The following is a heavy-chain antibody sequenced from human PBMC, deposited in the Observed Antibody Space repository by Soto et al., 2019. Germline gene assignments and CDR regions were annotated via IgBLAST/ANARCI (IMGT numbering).Heavy chain of an antibody. Sequence: QVQLQESGPGLVKPSETLSLTCTVSGGSISSYYWSWIRQPPGKGLEWIGYIYYSGSTNYNPSLKGRVTISVDTSKNQFSLKLSSVTAADTAVYYCASQKGGWSGYWTNWFDPWGQGTLVTVSS. D-gene: IGHD3-3*01. CDR1: GGSISSYY. CDR2: IYYSGST. CDR3: ASQKGGWSGYWTNWFDP. V-gene: IGHV4-59*01. J-gene: IGHJ5*02.